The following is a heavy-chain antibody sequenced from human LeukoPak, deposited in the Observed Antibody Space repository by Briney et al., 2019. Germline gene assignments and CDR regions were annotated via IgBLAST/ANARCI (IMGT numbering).Heavy chain of an antibody. CDR2: IYYSGST. CDR1: GGSISSYY. V-gene: IGHV4-59*01. Sequence: SETLSLTCTVSGGSISSYYWSWIRQPTGKGLEWTGYIYYSGSTNYNPSLKSRVTISVDTSKNQFSLKLSSVTAADTAVYYCAARGYDFWSGRGYFDYWGQGTLVTVSS. J-gene: IGHJ4*02. D-gene: IGHD3-3*01. CDR3: AARGYDFWSGRGYFDY.